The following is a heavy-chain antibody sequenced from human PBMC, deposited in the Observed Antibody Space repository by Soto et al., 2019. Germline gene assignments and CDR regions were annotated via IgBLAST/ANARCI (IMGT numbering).Heavy chain of an antibody. CDR2: IYYSGST. CDR3: ASQLPDGEFWIYYYMDV. CDR1: GGSISSSSYY. V-gene: IGHV4-39*01. Sequence: SETLSLTCTVSGGSISSSSYYWGWIRQPPGKGLEWIGSIYYSGSTYYNPSLKSRVTISVDTSKNQFSLKLSSVTAADTAVYYCASQLPDGEFWIYYYMDVWGKGTTVTVSS. J-gene: IGHJ6*03. D-gene: IGHD3-3*01.